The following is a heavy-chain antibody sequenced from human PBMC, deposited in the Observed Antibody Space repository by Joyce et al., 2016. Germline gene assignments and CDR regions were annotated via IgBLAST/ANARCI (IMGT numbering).Heavy chain of an antibody. D-gene: IGHD5-18*01. CDR1: GFTFSSQA. CDR3: AKSGRNSYGYSGS. Sequence: EVQLLASGGGLVQPGGSLRLSCAASGFTFSSQAMNWVRQTPGKGLEWVSGINGNGVYTYYADSVKGRLTSSRDNSKNTLYLQMNSLRAEDTAVYYCAKSGRNSYGYSGSWGQGTLVTVSS. J-gene: IGHJ5*02. V-gene: IGHV3-23*01. CDR2: INGNGVYT.